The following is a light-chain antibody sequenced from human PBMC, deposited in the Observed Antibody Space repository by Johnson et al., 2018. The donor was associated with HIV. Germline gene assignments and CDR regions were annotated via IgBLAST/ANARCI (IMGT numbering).Light chain of an antibody. CDR3: GTWDSSLRVGF. CDR2: DNN. V-gene: IGLV1-51*01. CDR1: SSNIGNNY. J-gene: IGLJ1*01. Sequence: TPPPSVSAAPGQKVTISCSGSSSNIGNNYVSWYQQLPGRAPKLLIYDNNKRPSGIPDRFSGSKSGTSATLGITGLQTGDEADYYCGTWDSSLRVGFFGSGTEVTVL.